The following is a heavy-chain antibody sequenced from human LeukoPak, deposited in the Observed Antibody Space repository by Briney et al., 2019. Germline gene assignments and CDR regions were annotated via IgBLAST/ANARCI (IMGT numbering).Heavy chain of an antibody. CDR1: GFTFSDCQ. D-gene: IGHD5-12*01. CDR3: ARAPGVATDY. J-gene: IGHJ4*02. V-gene: IGHV3-11*06. CDR2: ISSSSSYT. Sequence: KPGGSLRLSCAPSGFTFSDCQMIWIRQAPGKGLEWVSYISSSSSYTNYADSVKGRFTISRDNAKNSLYLQMNSLRAEDTAEYYCARAPGVATDYWGQGTLVTVSS.